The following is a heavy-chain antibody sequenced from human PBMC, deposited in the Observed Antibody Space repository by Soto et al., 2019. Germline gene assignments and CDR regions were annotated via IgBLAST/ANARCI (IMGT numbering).Heavy chain of an antibody. CDR3: ARSLAGTTSYFDY. CDR2: ISSSGSTI. J-gene: IGHJ4*02. CDR1: GFTFSSYE. D-gene: IGHD1-7*01. Sequence: PGGSLRLSCAASGFTFSSYEMNWVRQAPGKGLEWVSYISSSGSTIYYADSVKGRFTISRDNAKNSLYLQMNSLRAEDTAVYYCARSLAGTTSYFDYWGQGTLVTVSS. V-gene: IGHV3-48*03.